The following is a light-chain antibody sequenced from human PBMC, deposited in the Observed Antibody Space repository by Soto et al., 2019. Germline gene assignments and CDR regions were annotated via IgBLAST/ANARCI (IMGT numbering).Light chain of an antibody. CDR2: GAS. Sequence: DIVLTQSPGTLSLSGGERATLSCRASQSVSSSYLAWYQQKPGQAPRLLIYGASIRATGIPDRFSGSGSGTDFTLTISRLEPEDFAVYYGQQYGSSPLTFGGGTKVEIK. CDR1: QSVSSSY. CDR3: QQYGSSPLT. V-gene: IGKV3-20*01. J-gene: IGKJ4*01.